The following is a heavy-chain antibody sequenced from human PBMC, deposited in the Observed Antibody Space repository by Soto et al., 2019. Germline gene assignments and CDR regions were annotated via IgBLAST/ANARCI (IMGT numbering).Heavy chain of an antibody. CDR3: ARQPIQLVSHHYSYYMDV. V-gene: IGHV5-51*01. J-gene: IGHJ6*03. D-gene: IGHD1-1*01. CDR2: IYPGDSDT. CDR1: GYSFTSYW. Sequence: PGESLKISCKGSGYSFTSYWIGWVRQMPGKGLEWMGIIYPGDSDTRYSPSFQGQVTISADKSISTAYLQWSSLKASDTAMYYCARQPIQLVSHHYSYYMDVWGKGTTVTVSS.